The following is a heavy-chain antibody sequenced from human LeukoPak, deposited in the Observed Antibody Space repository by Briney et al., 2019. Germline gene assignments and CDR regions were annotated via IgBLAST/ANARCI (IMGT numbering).Heavy chain of an antibody. CDR1: VYTFTDYY. D-gene: IGHD3-10*01. J-gene: IGHJ4*02. CDR2: INPNSGGT. CDR3: AKDFYYGAGRFDY. Sequence: GASVKVSFKSAVYTFTDYYMHCVRRAPGQGLEWMGWINPNSGGTNYAQKFQGRVTMTRDTSISTAYMELSRLRSDEPAVYYCAKDFYYGAGRFDYWGQGTLVTVSS. V-gene: IGHV1-2*02.